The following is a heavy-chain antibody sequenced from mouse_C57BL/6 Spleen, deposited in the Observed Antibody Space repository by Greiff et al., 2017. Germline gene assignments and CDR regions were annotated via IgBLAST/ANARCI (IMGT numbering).Heavy chain of an antibody. J-gene: IGHJ4*01. V-gene: IGHV1-64*01. D-gene: IGHD2-2*01. Sequence: QVQLQQPGAELVKPGASVKFSCKASGYTFTSYWMHWVKQRPGQGLEWIGMIHPTSGSTNYNEKFKSKATLTVDKSSSTAYMQLSSLTSEDSSVYYGTREDAYDDYYAMDYWGQGTSVTVSS. CDR3: TREDAYDDYYAMDY. CDR2: IHPTSGST. CDR1: GYTFTSYW.